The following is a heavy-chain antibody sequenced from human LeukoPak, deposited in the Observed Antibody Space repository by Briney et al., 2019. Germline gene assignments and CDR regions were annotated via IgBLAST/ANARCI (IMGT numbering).Heavy chain of an antibody. CDR2: IIPIFGTA. CDR1: GGTFSSYA. CDR3: ARGYSSGWTDYYYGMDV. J-gene: IGHJ6*04. Sequence: ASVKVSCKASGGTFSSYAISWVRQAPGQGLEWMGGIIPIFGTANYAQKFQGRVTITADKSTSTVYMELSSLRSEDTAVYYCARGYSSGWTDYYYGMDVWGKGTTVTVSS. V-gene: IGHV1-69*06. D-gene: IGHD6-19*01.